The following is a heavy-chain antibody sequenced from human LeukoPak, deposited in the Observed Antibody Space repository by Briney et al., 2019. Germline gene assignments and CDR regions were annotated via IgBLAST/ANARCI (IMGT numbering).Heavy chain of an antibody. CDR3: ARVPPYYYDSSGSFDY. CDR1: GFTFSSYS. D-gene: IGHD3-22*01. CDR2: ITSSSSTI. J-gene: IGHJ4*02. Sequence: PGGSLRLSCAASGFTFSSYSMDWVRQAPGKGLKWVSYITSSSSTIYYADSVKGRFTISRDNAKNSLYLQMSSLRAEDTAVYYCARVPPYYYDSSGSFDYWGQGTLVTVSS. V-gene: IGHV3-48*01.